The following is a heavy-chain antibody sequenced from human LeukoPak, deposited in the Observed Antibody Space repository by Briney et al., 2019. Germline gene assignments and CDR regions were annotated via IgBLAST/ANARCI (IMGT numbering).Heavy chain of an antibody. CDR3: ARGVADNWFDP. CDR1: GYSFTSYW. Sequence: GESLRISCKGSGYSFTSYWIGWVRQMPGKGLEWMGIVYPVDSDTRYSPSFQGQVTISADKSISTAYLQWSSLKASDTATYYCARGVADNWFDPWGQGTLVTVSS. V-gene: IGHV5-51*01. J-gene: IGHJ5*02. D-gene: IGHD3-3*01. CDR2: VYPVDSDT.